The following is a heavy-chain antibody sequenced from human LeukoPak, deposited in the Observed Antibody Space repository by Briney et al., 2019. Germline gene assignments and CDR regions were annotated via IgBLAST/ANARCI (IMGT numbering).Heavy chain of an antibody. CDR1: GFSFTDYP. Sequence: PGGSLRLSCATSGFSFTDYPMNWVRQAPGKGLEWISHIRTTAEGAKYAYYADSVKGRVTISRDNSKNTLYLQMNSLRAEDTAVYYCAKSEDLGYWGQGTLVTVSS. J-gene: IGHJ4*02. V-gene: IGHV3-48*01. D-gene: IGHD2-15*01. CDR3: AKSEDLGY. CDR2: IRTTAEGAKYA.